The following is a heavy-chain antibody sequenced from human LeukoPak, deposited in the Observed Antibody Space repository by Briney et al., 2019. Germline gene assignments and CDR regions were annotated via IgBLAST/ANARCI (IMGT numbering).Heavy chain of an antibody. D-gene: IGHD6-19*01. Sequence: PSETLSLTCTVSGGSISSYYWSWIRQPPGKGLDWIGYIYYNGSTNYNPSLKSRVTISVDTSKNQFSLKLSSVTAADTAVYYCARVGSSGWYVWFDPWGQGTLVTVSS. CDR3: ARVGSSGWYVWFDP. CDR2: IYYNGST. CDR1: GGSISSYY. J-gene: IGHJ5*02. V-gene: IGHV4-59*01.